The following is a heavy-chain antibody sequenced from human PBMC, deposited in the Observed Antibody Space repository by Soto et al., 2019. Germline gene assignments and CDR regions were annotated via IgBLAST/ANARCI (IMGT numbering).Heavy chain of an antibody. CDR1: GFNFPKYP. CDR3: ARGRGALGGAL. CDR2: INTNTGNT. Sequence: ASVKVSCKASGFNFPKYPIHWLRQAPGERLEWLGWINTNTGNTRYSEKYQGRVTISRDTSATTAYMELRSLTTEDTAVYCCARGRGALGGALWG. J-gene: IGHJ2*01. D-gene: IGHD1-26*01. V-gene: IGHV1-3*04.